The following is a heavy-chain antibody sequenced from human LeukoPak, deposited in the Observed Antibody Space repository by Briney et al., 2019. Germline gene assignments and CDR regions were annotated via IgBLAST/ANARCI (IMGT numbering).Heavy chain of an antibody. D-gene: IGHD6-13*01. CDR1: GGSISNFY. CDR2: IYTSGST. J-gene: IGHJ4*02. CDR3: ARETTGAGTARPFDY. V-gene: IGHV4-4*07. Sequence: SETLSLTCTVSGGSISNFYWSWIRQPAGKTLEWIGRIYTSGSTNYNPSLKSRVTMSVDTSKNQFSLKLSSVTAADTAAYFCARETTGAGTARPFDYWGQGTLVTVSS.